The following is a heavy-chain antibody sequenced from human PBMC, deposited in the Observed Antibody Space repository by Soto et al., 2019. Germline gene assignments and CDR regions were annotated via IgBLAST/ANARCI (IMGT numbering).Heavy chain of an antibody. CDR1: GFTFNSYA. J-gene: IGHJ4*02. V-gene: IGHV3-23*01. Sequence: GGSLRLSCTGSGFTFNSYAMTWVRQAPGKGLEWVSAISGSAGSTYYADSVKGRFTISRDNPKNTLYLQMNSLRAEDTAVYYCAKFYIVVYFDYWGQGTLVTVSS. CDR3: AKFYIVVYFDY. CDR2: ISGSAGST. D-gene: IGHD2-15*01.